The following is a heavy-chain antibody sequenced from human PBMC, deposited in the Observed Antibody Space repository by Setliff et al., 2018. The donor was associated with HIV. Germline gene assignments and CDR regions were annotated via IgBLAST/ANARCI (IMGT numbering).Heavy chain of an antibody. CDR3: ARGRFYYDSNSYWYFDL. CDR2: ISGSDSYI. CDR1: GFTFSTYN. Sequence: PGGSLRLSCAASGFTFSTYNMNWVRQAPGKGLEWVSSISGSDSYIFYADSVKGRFTISRDNAKNSLYLQMDSLRAEDTAVYYGARGRFYYDSNSYWYFDLWGRGTLVTVSS. V-gene: IGHV3-21*01. J-gene: IGHJ2*01. D-gene: IGHD3-22*01.